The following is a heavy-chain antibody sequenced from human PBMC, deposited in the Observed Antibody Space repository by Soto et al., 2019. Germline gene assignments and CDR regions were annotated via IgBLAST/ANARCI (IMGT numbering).Heavy chain of an antibody. CDR2: ISAYNGNT. D-gene: IGHD4-17*01. CDR1: GYTFTSYG. CDR3: ARDTNYGDYGLDYYYYGMDV. V-gene: IGHV1-18*01. J-gene: IGHJ6*02. Sequence: ASVKVSCKASGYTFTSYGISWVRQAPGQGLEWMGWISAYNGNTNYAQKLQGRVTMTTDTSTSTAYMELRSLRSDDTAVHYCARDTNYGDYGLDYYYYGMDVWGQGTTVTV.